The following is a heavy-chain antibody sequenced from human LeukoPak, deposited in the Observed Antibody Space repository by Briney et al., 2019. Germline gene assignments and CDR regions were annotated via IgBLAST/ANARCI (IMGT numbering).Heavy chain of an antibody. Sequence: PETLSLTCAVYGGSFSGYYWSWIRQPPGKGLEWIGEINHSGSTNYNPSLKSRVTISVDTSKNQFSLKLSSVTAADTAVYYCARVWDPDSSGYYYGTFDIWGQGTMVTVSS. V-gene: IGHV4-34*01. J-gene: IGHJ3*02. CDR2: INHSGST. CDR3: ARVWDPDSSGYYYGTFDI. CDR1: GGSFSGYY. D-gene: IGHD3-22*01.